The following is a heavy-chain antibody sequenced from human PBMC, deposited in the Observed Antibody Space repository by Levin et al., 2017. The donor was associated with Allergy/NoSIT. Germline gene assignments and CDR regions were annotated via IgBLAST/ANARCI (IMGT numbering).Heavy chain of an antibody. V-gene: IGHV3-48*02. Sequence: SGGSLRLSCAASGFTFSSYSMNWVRQAPGKGLEWVSYISSSSSTIYYADSVKGRFTISRDNAKNSLYLQMNSLRDEDTAVYYCARSPLGDYDSSGIDYYYYGMDVWGQGTTVTVSS. J-gene: IGHJ6*02. CDR1: GFTFSSYS. D-gene: IGHD3-22*01. CDR2: ISSSSSTI. CDR3: ARSPLGDYDSSGIDYYYYGMDV.